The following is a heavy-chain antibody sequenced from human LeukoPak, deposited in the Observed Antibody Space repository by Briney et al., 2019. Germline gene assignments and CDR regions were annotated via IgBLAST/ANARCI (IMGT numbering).Heavy chain of an antibody. CDR3: ARDLGGYYYGMDV. CDR1: GFSFDDFA. D-gene: IGHD3-16*01. CDR2: ISSSSSYI. V-gene: IGHV3-21*01. Sequence: GGSLRLSCGAFGFSFDDFAIHWVRQVPGKGLEWVSSISSSSSYIYYADSVKGRFTISRDNAKNSLYLQMNSLRAEDTAVYYCARDLGGYYYGMDVWGQGTTVTVSS. J-gene: IGHJ6*02.